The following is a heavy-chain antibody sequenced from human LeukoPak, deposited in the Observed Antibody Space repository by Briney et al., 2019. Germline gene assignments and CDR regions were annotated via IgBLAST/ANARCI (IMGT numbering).Heavy chain of an antibody. CDR1: GGSFSGYY. J-gene: IGHJ4*02. D-gene: IGHD1-26*01. V-gene: IGHV4-34*01. CDR3: AREPSGSYYFDY. Sequence: PSETLSLTXAVYGGSFSGYYWSWIRQPPGKGLEWIGEINHSGSTNYNQSLKSRVTISVDTSKNQFSLKLSSVTAADTAVYYCAREPSGSYYFDYWGQGTLVTVSS. CDR2: INHSGST.